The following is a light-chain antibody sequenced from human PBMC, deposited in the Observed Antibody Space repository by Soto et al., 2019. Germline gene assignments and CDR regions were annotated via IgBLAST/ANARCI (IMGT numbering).Light chain of an antibody. J-gene: IGKJ1*01. CDR1: QTISSW. Sequence: DIQMTPSTSTLSGSVGDRVTITCRASQTISSWLAWYQQKPGRAPNLLIYDASSLQSGVPSTFSGSGSGTEFTLTISCLQPGDFATYYCQQYNSYPWTFGQVTKVDIK. CDR2: DAS. V-gene: IGKV1-5*01. CDR3: QQYNSYPWT.